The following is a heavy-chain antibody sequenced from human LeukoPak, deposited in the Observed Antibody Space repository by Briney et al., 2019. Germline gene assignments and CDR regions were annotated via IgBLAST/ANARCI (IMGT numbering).Heavy chain of an antibody. CDR3: ARAGSAAAGLFDY. D-gene: IGHD6-13*01. V-gene: IGHV4-31*03. Sequence: PSQTLSLTCTVSGGSIGSGGYYWTWIRQHPGKGLEWIGYIYYGGSTYYNPSLKSRVTISVDTSKNHFSLKLSSLTAADTAVYYCARAGSAAAGLFDYWGQGTLVTVSS. J-gene: IGHJ4*02. CDR2: IYYGGST. CDR1: GGSIGSGGYY.